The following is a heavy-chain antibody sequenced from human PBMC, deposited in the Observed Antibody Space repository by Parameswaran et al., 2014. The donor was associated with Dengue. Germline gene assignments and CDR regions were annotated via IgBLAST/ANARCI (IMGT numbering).Heavy chain of an antibody. V-gene: IGHV4-39*01. CDR2: IHYSGSS. D-gene: IGHD6-19*01. CDR3: ARHFNELSSGWYEGWFDP. J-gene: IGHJ5*01. Sequence: VRQAPGKGLEWIGSIHYSGSSYYNPSLKSRVRISVDRSKNQFSLMLNSVTAADTAVYYCARHFNELSSGWYEGWFDPWGQGTLVTVSS.